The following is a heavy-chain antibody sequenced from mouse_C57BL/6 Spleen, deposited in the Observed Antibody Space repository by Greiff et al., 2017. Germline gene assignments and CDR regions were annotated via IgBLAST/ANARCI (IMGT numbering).Heavy chain of an antibody. CDR3: ARTELRHSFYAMDY. J-gene: IGHJ4*01. Sequence: VQLQQSGPELVKPGASVKISCKASGYAFSSSWMNWVKQRPGKGLEWIGRFYPGDGDTNYNGKFKGKATLTADKSSSTAYMQLSSLTSEDSAVYFCARTELRHSFYAMDYWGQGTSVTVSS. CDR1: GYAFSSSW. CDR2: FYPGDGDT. D-gene: IGHD2-4*01. V-gene: IGHV1-82*01.